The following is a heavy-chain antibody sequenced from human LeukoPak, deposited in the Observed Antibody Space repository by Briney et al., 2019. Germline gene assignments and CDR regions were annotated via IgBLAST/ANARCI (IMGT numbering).Heavy chain of an antibody. Sequence: ASVKVSCKASGYTFTSYDINWVRQATGQGLEWMGWMNPNSGNTGYAQKFQGRVTMTRNSYITTAYMELSSLRSEDTAVYYWARRHDRCSDGSCYYPDYWGQGTLVTVSS. CDR2: MNPNSGNT. CDR3: ARRHDRCSDGSCYYPDY. J-gene: IGHJ4*02. D-gene: IGHD2-15*01. CDR1: GYTFTSYD. V-gene: IGHV1-8*01.